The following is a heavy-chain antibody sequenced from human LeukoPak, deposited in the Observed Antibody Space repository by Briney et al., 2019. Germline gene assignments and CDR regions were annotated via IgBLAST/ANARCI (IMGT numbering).Heavy chain of an antibody. D-gene: IGHD2-2*01. V-gene: IGHV3-23*01. CDR3: AKEQDNRLLLSHFDY. CDR1: GFTFYSYA. J-gene: IGHJ4*02. CDR2: VSGDGQRT. Sequence: LPGGSLRLSCAGYGFTFYSYAMSWVRQAPGKGLEWVSSVSGDGQRTFYADSVKGRFTISRDNSMSTLSLQMNSLRAEDTAVYYCAKEQDNRLLLSHFDYWGQGILVTVSS.